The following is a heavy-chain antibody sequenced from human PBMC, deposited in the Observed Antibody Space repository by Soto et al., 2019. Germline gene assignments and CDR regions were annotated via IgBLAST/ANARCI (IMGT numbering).Heavy chain of an antibody. CDR2: ITSNGDNT. CDR3: VKGNQLLRYYFEY. Sequence: PXGSLRLSCSASGFTFSNFAMHWVRQAPGKGLEYVSGITSNGDNTYHADSVQGRFTISRDNSKSTLYLQMTSLRVEDTAVYYCVKGNQLLRYYFEYWGRGALVTVSS. J-gene: IGHJ4*02. CDR1: GFTFSNFA. D-gene: IGHD2-2*01. V-gene: IGHV3-64D*06.